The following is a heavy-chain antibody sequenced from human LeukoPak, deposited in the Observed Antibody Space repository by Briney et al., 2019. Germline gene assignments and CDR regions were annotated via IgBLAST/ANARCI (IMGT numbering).Heavy chain of an antibody. CDR2: ISYDGSNK. CDR1: GFTFSSYG. Sequence: GGSLRLSCAASGFTFSSYGMHWVRQAPGKGLEWVAVISYDGSNKYYADSVKGRFTISRDNSKNTLYLQMNSLRAEDTAVYYCAKPSGSAWYYFDYRGQGTLVTVSS. V-gene: IGHV3-30*18. J-gene: IGHJ4*02. D-gene: IGHD5-12*01. CDR3: AKPSGSAWYYFDY.